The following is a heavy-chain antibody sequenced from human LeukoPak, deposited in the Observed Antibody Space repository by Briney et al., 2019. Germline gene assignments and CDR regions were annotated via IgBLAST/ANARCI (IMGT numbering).Heavy chain of an antibody. CDR2: ISHDEGT. D-gene: IGHD4-17*01. V-gene: IGHV4-34*01. J-gene: IGHJ4*02. CDR1: GDSFIDYH. Sequence: PSETLSLTCGIYGDSFIDYHLSWIRQPPGKGLEWIGEISHDEGTNYSPSLKSRVTISVDTSKYQFSLKLTSVTAADTAVYYCARGPDYAKAGYWGPGTLVTVSS. CDR3: ARGPDYAKAGY.